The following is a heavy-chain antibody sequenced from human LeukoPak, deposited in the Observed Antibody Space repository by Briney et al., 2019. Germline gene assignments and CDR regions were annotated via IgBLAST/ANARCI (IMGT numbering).Heavy chain of an antibody. CDR3: AKDDGPIWQLVLTGYYYYGMDV. V-gene: IGHV3-30*18. J-gene: IGHJ6*02. CDR1: GFTFRSHG. CDR2: ISYDGSDK. Sequence: GGSLRLSCAASGFTFRSHGMHWVRQAPGKGLEWVAVISYDGSDKYYADSVKGRFTISRDNSKNTLYLQMNSLRAEDTAVYYCAKDDGPIWQLVLTGYYYYGMDVWGQGTTVTVSS. D-gene: IGHD6-6*01.